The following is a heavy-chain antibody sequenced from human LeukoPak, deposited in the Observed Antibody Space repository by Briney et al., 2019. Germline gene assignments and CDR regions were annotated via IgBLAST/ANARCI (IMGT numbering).Heavy chain of an antibody. CDR1: GVSISSYY. V-gene: IGHV4-59*12. J-gene: IGHJ4*02. Sequence: PSETLSLTCTVSGVSISSYYWSWIRQPPGKGLEWIGYIYYSGSTNYNPSLKSRVTISVDTSKNQFSLNLTSVTAADTAVYYCARRPPSMVVDYWSPGTLVTVSS. CDR2: IYYSGST. D-gene: IGHD2-2*01. CDR3: ARRPPSMVVDY.